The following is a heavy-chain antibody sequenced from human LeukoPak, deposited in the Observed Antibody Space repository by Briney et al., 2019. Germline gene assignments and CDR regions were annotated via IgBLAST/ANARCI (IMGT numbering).Heavy chain of an antibody. CDR2: IYYSGST. Sequence: TSETLSLTCTVSGGSISSGDYYWSWIRHPPGKGLEWFGYIYYSGSTYYNPSLKSRVTISVDTSKNQFSLKLSSVTAADTVVYYCARLNYDYYYYMDVWGKGTTVTVSS. V-gene: IGHV4-30-4*08. J-gene: IGHJ6*03. CDR3: ARLNYDYYYYMDV. CDR1: GGSISSGDYY.